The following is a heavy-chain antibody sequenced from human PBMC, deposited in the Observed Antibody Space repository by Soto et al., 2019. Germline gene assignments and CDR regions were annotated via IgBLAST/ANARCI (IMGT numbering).Heavy chain of an antibody. D-gene: IGHD3-3*01. V-gene: IGHV1-18*04. J-gene: IGHJ4*02. CDR2: ISPNSGRA. CDR3: VRQYLEFWTVYPDFDY. CDR1: GYTFSKYD. Sequence: QVQLVQSGAEMKRPGASVKVSCKASGYTFSKYDVSWVRQAPGQGLEWLGLISPNSGRASYSEKFQGRVTMSTDRPTNTAYLELRSLRSDDTAVYYCVRQYLEFWTVYPDFDYWGQGTLVTVSS.